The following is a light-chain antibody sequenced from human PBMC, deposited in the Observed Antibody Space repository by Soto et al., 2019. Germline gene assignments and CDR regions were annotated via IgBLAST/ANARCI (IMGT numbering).Light chain of an antibody. J-gene: IGLJ2*01. CDR1: SSNIGAGYD. V-gene: IGLV1-40*01. Sequence: VLTQPPSVSGAPGQRVTISCTGSSSNIGAGYDVHWYQQLPGTAPKLLIYGNSNRPSGVPDRFSGSKSGTSASLAITGLQAEDEADYYCQSYDSSLSVVFGGGTQLT. CDR2: GNS. CDR3: QSYDSSLSVV.